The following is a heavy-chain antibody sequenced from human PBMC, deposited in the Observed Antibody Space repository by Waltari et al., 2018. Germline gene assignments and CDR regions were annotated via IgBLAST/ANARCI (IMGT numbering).Heavy chain of an antibody. CDR1: GYTFPGYA. D-gene: IGHD3-22*01. Sequence: LVQSGAEVKKPGASVKVSCEASGYTFPGYAILWVRQAPGQGLEWMGRINPKNGDTHYAQNFQGRVALTTDTSTNTAFMELQRLRSDDTAVYYCLRDSSGSHFDYWGQGTLVTVSS. J-gene: IGHJ4*02. CDR3: LRDSSGSHFDY. V-gene: IGHV1-2*06. CDR2: INPKNGDT.